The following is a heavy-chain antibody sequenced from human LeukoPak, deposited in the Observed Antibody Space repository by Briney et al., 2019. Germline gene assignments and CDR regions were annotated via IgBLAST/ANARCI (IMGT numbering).Heavy chain of an antibody. J-gene: IGHJ4*02. V-gene: IGHV4-4*07. D-gene: IGHD1-26*01. CDR1: GGSISSYY. Sequence: PSETLSLTCTVSGGSISSYYWSWIRQPAGKGLEWIGRIWASGSTNYNPSLKSRVSMSVDTSKNNFSLEMTSVTAADTAVYYCAREGGVGVGPFDSWGQGALVTVSS. CDR2: IWASGST. CDR3: AREGGVGVGPFDS.